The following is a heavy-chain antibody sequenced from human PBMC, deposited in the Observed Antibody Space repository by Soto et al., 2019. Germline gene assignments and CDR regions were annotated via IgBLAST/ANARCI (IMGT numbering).Heavy chain of an antibody. CDR3: AKGKGVGATPDGANC. J-gene: IGHJ4*02. V-gene: IGHV3-23*01. CDR1: GFTFSSNG. CDR2: IRSDGDTT. D-gene: IGHD1-26*01. Sequence: EVQVLESGGGLVQPGGSLRLSCAASGFTFSSNGMNWVRQAPGKGREWVSGIRSDGDTTYNADSVKGRCTVSRDTSNHTVYLQMNSLRVEDTAIYYCAKGKGVGATPDGANCWGQGTLVTVSS.